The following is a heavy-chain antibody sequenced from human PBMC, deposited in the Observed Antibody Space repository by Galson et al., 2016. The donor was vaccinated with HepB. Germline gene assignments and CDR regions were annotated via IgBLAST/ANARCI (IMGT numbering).Heavy chain of an antibody. D-gene: IGHD2/OR15-2a*01. V-gene: IGHV3-30*03. CDR2: DSMDGRRK. CDR1: GFTFSQRG. J-gene: IGHJ4*02. CDR3: ARRHEYCPPVGCSVDY. Sequence: SLRLSCAASGFTFSQRGMHWVRQAPGKGLEWVAADSMDGRRKFYADSVKGRFTISRDNSNSMLFLQMSSLRADDPAVYYCARRHEYCPPVGCSVDYWGQGTLVSVSS.